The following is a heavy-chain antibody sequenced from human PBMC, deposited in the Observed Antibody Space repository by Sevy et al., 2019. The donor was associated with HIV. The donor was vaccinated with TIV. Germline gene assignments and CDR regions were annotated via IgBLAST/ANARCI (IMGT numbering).Heavy chain of an antibody. CDR2: ISSSSSSI. CDR3: ARDWDGPLGY. D-gene: IGHD1-26*01. CDR1: GFTLSSYS. J-gene: IGHJ4*02. V-gene: IGHV3-48*01. Sequence: GGSLRLSCAASGFTLSSYSMNWVRQAPGKGLEWVSYISSSSSSISYIDSVKGRFTVSRDNAKNSLFLQMNSLGAEDTAVDYCARDWDGPLGYWGQGTLVTVSS.